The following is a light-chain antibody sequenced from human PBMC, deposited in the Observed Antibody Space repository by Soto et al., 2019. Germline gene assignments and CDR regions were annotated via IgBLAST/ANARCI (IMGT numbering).Light chain of an antibody. V-gene: IGKV3-11*01. Sequence: EIVLTQSPATLSLSPGERVTLSCRASQSVSSYLAWYQQKPGQAPRLLFYDASKRATGIPARFSGSGSGTYFTLTIISLEPEDFAVYYCQQRSSWPLTFGGGTKVEI. J-gene: IGKJ4*01. CDR3: QQRSSWPLT. CDR2: DAS. CDR1: QSVSSY.